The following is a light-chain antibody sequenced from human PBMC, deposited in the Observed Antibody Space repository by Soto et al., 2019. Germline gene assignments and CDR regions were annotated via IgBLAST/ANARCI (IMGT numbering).Light chain of an antibody. J-gene: IGKJ4*01. Sequence: DIVMTQSPLSLPVTPGEPASISCRSSQSLLHSNGYNYLDWYLQKPGQSPQVLIYMGSIRASGVPDRFSCSGSGTNFTLKIRRVEAEDVGIYYCIQALPTPLTFGGGTKVEIK. CDR1: QSLLHSNGYNY. V-gene: IGKV2-28*01. CDR2: MGS. CDR3: IQALPTPLT.